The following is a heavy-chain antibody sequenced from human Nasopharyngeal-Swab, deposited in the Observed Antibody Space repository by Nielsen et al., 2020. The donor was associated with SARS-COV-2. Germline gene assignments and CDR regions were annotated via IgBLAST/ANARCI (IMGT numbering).Heavy chain of an antibody. CDR1: GYTFTSYG. CDR3: ARNRGDSSSWYVYYYGMDV. J-gene: IGHJ6*02. Sequence: ASVKVSCKASGYTFTSYGISWVRQAPGQGLEWMGWISAYNGNTNYAQKLQGRVTMTTDKSTSTAYMELSSLRSEDTAVYYCARNRGDSSSWYVYYYGMDVWGQGTTVTVSS. V-gene: IGHV1-18*01. D-gene: IGHD6-13*01. CDR2: ISAYNGNT.